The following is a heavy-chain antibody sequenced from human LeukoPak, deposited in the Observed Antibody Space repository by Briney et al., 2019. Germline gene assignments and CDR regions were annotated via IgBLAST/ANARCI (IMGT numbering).Heavy chain of an antibody. J-gene: IGHJ4*02. V-gene: IGHV1-18*01. CDR1: GYTFTSYG. D-gene: IGHD3-22*01. Sequence: ASVKVSCKASGYTFTSYGISWVRQAPGQGLEWMGRISAYNGNTNYAQKFQGRVTMTRDMSTSTVYMELSSLRSEDTALYYCATGSHVRVYDSNPYYGHYWGQGTLVTVSS. CDR3: ATGSHVRVYDSNPYYGHY. CDR2: ISAYNGNT.